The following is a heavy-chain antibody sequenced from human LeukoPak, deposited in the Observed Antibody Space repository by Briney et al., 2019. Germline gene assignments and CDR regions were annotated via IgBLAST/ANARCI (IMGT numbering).Heavy chain of an antibody. CDR1: GFTFTSYW. V-gene: IGHV3-7*03. CDR2: IKQDGSEK. Sequence: GGSLRLSCAASGFTFTSYWMTWVRQAPGKGLEWVANIKQDGSEKFYVGSVRGRFTISRDNARNSVSLQMNSLRAEDTAVYYCARDIDTNYWGQGTLVTVSS. J-gene: IGHJ4*02. CDR3: ARDIDTNY. D-gene: IGHD1-26*01.